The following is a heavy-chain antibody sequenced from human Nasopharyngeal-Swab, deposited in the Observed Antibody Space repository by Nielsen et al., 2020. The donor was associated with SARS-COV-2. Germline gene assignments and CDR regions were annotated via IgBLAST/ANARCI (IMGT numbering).Heavy chain of an antibody. Sequence: GGSLRLSCAASGFTFDDYAMHWVRQAPGKGLEWVSGISWNSGSIGYADSVKGRFTISRDNAKNSLYLQMNSLRAEDTALYYCAKDIGSGYDFWSAYRAYYYYGMDVWGQGTTVTVSS. CDR1: GFTFDDYA. J-gene: IGHJ6*02. CDR2: ISWNSGSI. V-gene: IGHV3-9*01. D-gene: IGHD3-3*01. CDR3: AKDIGSGYDFWSAYRAYYYYGMDV.